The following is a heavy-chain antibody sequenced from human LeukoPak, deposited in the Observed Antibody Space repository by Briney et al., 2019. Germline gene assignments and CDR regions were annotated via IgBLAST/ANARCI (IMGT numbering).Heavy chain of an antibody. D-gene: IGHD6-13*01. CDR2: MYHSGST. V-gene: IGHV4-38-2*02. CDR3: ARVGIAAAGIE. Sequence: SETLSLTCTVSGGSISNYYWGWIRQPPGKGLEWIGSMYHSGSTYYNASLKSRVTISVDTSKNQISLKLSSVTAADMAVYYCARVGIAAAGIEWGQGTLVTVSS. CDR1: GGSISNYY. J-gene: IGHJ4*02.